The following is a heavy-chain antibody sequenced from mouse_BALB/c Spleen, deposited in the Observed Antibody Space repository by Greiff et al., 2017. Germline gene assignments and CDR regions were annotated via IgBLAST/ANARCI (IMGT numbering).Heavy chain of an antibody. CDR1: GYTFTSYW. D-gene: IGHD1-1*01. V-gene: IGHV1-7*01. J-gene: IGHJ3*01. CDR2: INPSTGYT. Sequence: QVQLQQSGAELAKPGASVKMSCKASGYTFTSYWMHWVKQRPGQGLEWIGYINPSTGYTEYNQKFKDKATLTSDKSSSTAYMQLSSLTSEASAVYYCARDDYGSSPFAYWGQGTLVTVSA. CDR3: ARDDYGSSPFAY.